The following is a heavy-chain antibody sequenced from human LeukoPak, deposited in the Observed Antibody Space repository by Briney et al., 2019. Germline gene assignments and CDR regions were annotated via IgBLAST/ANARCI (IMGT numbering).Heavy chain of an antibody. CDR1: GFTFSSYS. J-gene: IGHJ4*02. Sequence: GGSLRLSCAASGFTFSSYSMNWVRQAPGKGLEWVSSIVKGRFTISRDNAKNSLYLQMNSLKADDTAVYYCTRGAGTGWRFDSWGQGTLVTVSS. CDR3: TRGAGTGWRFDS. D-gene: IGHD6-19*01. CDR2: I. V-gene: IGHV3-21*01.